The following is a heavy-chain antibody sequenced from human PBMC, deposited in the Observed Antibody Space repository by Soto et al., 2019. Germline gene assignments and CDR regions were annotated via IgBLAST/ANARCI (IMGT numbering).Heavy chain of an antibody. CDR3: ARGGNEYRY. Sequence: EVQVVESGGGLVQPGGSLRLSCAASGFTISDHFIDWVRQAPGKGLEWVGRTKNIGNNYATEYAASVKGRFTVSRDDSRNSVYLYMNRLKSEDTAVYFCARGGNEYRYWGQGTLVTVSS. V-gene: IGHV3-72*01. J-gene: IGHJ4*02. CDR2: TKNIGNNYAT. D-gene: IGHD5-12*01. CDR1: GFTISDHF.